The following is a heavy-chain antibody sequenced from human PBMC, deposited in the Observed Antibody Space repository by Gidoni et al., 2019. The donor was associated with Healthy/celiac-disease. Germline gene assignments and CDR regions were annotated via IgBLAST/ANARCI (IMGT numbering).Heavy chain of an antibody. D-gene: IGHD3-9*01. Sequence: QITLKESGPVLVKPTETLTLTCTVSGFSLSNSRLGVSWIRQPPGKALEWLAHSFSNDEKSYSTSLKSRLTISKDTSKSQVVLTMTNMDPVDTATYYCARTYYDILTGYYTHDYWGQGTLVTVSS. CDR1: GFSLSNSRLG. CDR3: ARTYYDILTGYYTHDY. CDR2: SFSNDEK. V-gene: IGHV2-26*01. J-gene: IGHJ4*02.